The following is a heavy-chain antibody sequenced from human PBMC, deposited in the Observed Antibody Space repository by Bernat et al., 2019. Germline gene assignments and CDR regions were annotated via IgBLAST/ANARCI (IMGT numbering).Heavy chain of an antibody. CDR3: ARHVGVPETPRDAFDI. CDR1: GGSISSSSYY. Sequence: QLQLQESGPGLVKPSETLSLTCTVSGGSISSSSYYWGWIRQPPGKGLEWIGSIYYSGSTYYNPSLKSRVTISVDTSKNQFSLKLSSVTAADTAVYYCARHVGVPETPRDAFDIWGQGTMVTVSS. V-gene: IGHV4-39*01. D-gene: IGHD3-16*01. CDR2: IYYSGST. J-gene: IGHJ3*02.